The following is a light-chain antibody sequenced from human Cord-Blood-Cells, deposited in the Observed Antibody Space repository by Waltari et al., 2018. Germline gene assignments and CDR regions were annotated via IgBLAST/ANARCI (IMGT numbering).Light chain of an antibody. CDR2: DVS. CDR3: SSYTSSITYV. Sequence: QSALTQPASVSGSPGQSITISCTGTSSDVGGYNYVSWYQQHPGKAPKLMIYDVSNRPSWVSNRFSGSKAGNTASLTISGLQAEDEADYYCSSYTSSITYVFGTGTKVTVL. V-gene: IGLV2-14*01. J-gene: IGLJ1*01. CDR1: SSDVGGYNY.